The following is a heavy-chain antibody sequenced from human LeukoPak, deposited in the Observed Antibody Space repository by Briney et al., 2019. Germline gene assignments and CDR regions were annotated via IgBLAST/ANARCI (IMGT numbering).Heavy chain of an antibody. D-gene: IGHD6-19*01. J-gene: IGHJ4*02. CDR3: ARALKYSSGWYFDY. CDR1: GYTFTSYG. CDR2: ISAYNGNT. Sequence: ASVKVSCKASGYTFTSYGIGWVRQAPGQGLEWMGWISAYNGNTNYAQKLQGRVTMTTDTSTSTAYMELRSLRSDDTAVYYCARALKYSSGWYFDYWGQGTLVTVSS. V-gene: IGHV1-18*04.